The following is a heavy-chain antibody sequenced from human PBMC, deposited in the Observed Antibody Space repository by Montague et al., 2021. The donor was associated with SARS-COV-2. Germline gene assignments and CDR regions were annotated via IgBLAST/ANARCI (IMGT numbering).Heavy chain of an antibody. CDR2: RYQSGAT. CDR1: GSSISSGYY. J-gene: IGHJ4*02. CDR3: ARSGVGIFDFSYFDS. V-gene: IGHV4-38-2*02. Sequence: SETLSLTCSVSGSSISSGYYWGWIRQTPGKGLEWIGSRYQSGATYYSPSLKRPVTILLDTSKNQFSLSLTSVTAADTAVYYCARSGVGIFDFSYFDSWGQGSLVIVSS. D-gene: IGHD3-3*01.